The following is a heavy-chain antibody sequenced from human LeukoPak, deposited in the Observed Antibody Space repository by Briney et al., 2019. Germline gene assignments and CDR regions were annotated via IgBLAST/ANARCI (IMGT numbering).Heavy chain of an antibody. CDR2: VYYSGST. CDR3: ASSPRLTTSWFLFDS. J-gene: IGHJ5*01. Sequence: PSETLSLTCAVSGGSISSSNWWSWVRQPPGKGLEWIGYVYYSGSTNYNPSLKTRLHLSVDTSKNRFSLKLSSVTAADTAVYYCASSPRLTTSWFLFDSWGHGTLVTVSS. V-gene: IGHV4-4*02. CDR1: GGSISSSNW. D-gene: IGHD2-2*01.